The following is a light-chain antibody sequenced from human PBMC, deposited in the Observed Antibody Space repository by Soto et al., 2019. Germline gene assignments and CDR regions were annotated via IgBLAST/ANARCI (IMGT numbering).Light chain of an antibody. CDR3: QQYAKAPLT. CDR2: EAS. Sequence: IVPTHSPATQSLSPGQRATLSCRASQSVSSYLAWFQQKPGQAPRLLIYEASSRATGVPDRFSASGSGTDFTLTISRLEPEDFAVYYCQQYAKAPLTFGQGTKVDIK. J-gene: IGKJ1*01. V-gene: IGKV3-20*01. CDR1: QSVSSY.